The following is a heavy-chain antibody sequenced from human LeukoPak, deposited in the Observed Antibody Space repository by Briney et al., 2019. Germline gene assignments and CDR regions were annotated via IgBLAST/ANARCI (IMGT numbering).Heavy chain of an antibody. CDR1: VGTFGRYV. CDR3: AKEGDTALVTGYFDL. V-gene: IGHV1-69*13. Sequence: GAAVKVTCKASVGTFGRYVFSWVRQAPGQGLEWMGGIIPIFGRAHYAQKFQGRLTITADEYTSTVYMEMSSLRSEDTAMYYCAKEGDTALVTGYFDLWGRGTLVTVSS. J-gene: IGHJ2*01. CDR2: IIPIFGRA. D-gene: IGHD5-18*01.